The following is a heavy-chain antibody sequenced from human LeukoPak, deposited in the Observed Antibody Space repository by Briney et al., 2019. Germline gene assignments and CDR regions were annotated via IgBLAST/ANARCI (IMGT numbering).Heavy chain of an antibody. Sequence: ASVKVSCKASGYTFTGYYMHWVRQAPGQGLEWMGWINPNSGGTNYAQKFQGRVTMTRDTSISTAYMELSRLRSDDTAVYYCARDLVDIVATTYIAFDYWGQRTLVTVSS. CDR3: ARDLVDIVATTYIAFDY. CDR1: GYTFTGYY. CDR2: INPNSGGT. D-gene: IGHD5-12*01. J-gene: IGHJ4*02. V-gene: IGHV1-2*02.